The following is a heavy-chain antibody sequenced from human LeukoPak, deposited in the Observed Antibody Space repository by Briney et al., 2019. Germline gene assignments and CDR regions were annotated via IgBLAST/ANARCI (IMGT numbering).Heavy chain of an antibody. CDR3: AKHVDPSSGDY. CDR2: ISYDGSNK. Sequence: GRSPRLSCAASGFTFSSYGMHWVRQAPGKGLEWVAVISYDGSNKYYADSVKGRFTISRDNSKNTLYLQMNSLRAEDTAVYYCAKHVDPSSGDYWGQGTLVTVSS. CDR1: GFTFSSYG. V-gene: IGHV3-30*18. D-gene: IGHD1-26*01. J-gene: IGHJ4*02.